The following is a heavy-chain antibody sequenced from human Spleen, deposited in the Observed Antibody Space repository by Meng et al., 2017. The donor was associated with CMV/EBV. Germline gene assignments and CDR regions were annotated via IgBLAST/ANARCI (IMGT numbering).Heavy chain of an antibody. CDR2: INPSGGST. D-gene: IGHD2-2*01. J-gene: IGHJ4*02. Sequence: FTMYYSHWVRQAPGQGLEWMGIINPSGGSTDYAQKFQGRVTMTSDTSTSTLYMEVSSLRSDDTAVYYCARVGPLGYCTSTNCLAFDYWGQGTLVTVSS. CDR3: ARVGPLGYCTSTNCLAFDY. CDR1: FTMYY. V-gene: IGHV1-46*01.